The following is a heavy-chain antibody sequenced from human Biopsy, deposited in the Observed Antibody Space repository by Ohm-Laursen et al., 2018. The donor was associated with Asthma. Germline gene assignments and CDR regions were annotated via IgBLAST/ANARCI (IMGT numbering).Heavy chain of an antibody. CDR2: ISYDGTNK. D-gene: IGHD5-12*01. V-gene: IGHV3-30-3*01. J-gene: IGHJ6*02. Sequence: SLRLSCTATGFTFSDYDMHWVRQAPGKGLEWVAVISYDGTNKDYADSVKGRFTFSRDNSQNTLSLEMNGLRVEDTAVYYCARGYSGTDRIVYYYSGMEVWGQGTTVTVSS. CDR3: ARGYSGTDRIVYYYSGMEV. CDR1: GFTFSDYD.